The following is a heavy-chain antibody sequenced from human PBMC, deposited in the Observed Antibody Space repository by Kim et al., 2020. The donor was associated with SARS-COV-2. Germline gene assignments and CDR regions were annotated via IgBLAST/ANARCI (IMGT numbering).Heavy chain of an antibody. CDR1: GGSISSYY. CDR3: AREATYESGSGLYNWFDP. V-gene: IGHV4-59*01. D-gene: IGHD3-3*01. Sequence: SETLSLTCTVSGGSISSYYWIWIRQPPGKGLEWIGYIYYSGSTNYNPSLKSRVTISVDTSKNQFSLKLSSVTAADTAVYYCAREATYESGSGLYNWFDPWGQGTLVTVSS. CDR2: IYYSGST. J-gene: IGHJ5*02.